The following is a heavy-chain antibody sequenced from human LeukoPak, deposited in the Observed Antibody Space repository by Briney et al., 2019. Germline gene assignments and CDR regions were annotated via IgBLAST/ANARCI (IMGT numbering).Heavy chain of an antibody. J-gene: IGHJ4*02. CDR3: AGRLTGYSSGYIH. D-gene: IGHD5-18*01. CDR2: ISGSAHKI. V-gene: IGHV3-23*01. Sequence: GGSLRPSCVASGITFNYAVSWVRQAPEKGLDWVSVISGSAHKIRYADSVKGRFTISRDNSENIVYLQMNNLRVEDTAVYYCAGRLTGYSSGYIHWGQGTLVTVSS. CDR1: GITFNYA.